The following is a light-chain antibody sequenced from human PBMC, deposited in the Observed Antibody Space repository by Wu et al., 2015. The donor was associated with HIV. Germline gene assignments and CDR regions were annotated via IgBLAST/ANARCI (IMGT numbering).Light chain of an antibody. CDR2: GAS. Sequence: EIVLTQSPGTLSLSPEEGVTLSCRASQTVNNNYLAWYQQKSGQAPRLLIYGASSRATGIPNRFGGSGSGTDFTLTTSSLEPDDSALYYCQQYGSSPYTFGQGTKLEIK. CDR1: QTVNNNY. CDR3: QQYGSSPYT. V-gene: IGKV3-20*01. J-gene: IGKJ2*01.